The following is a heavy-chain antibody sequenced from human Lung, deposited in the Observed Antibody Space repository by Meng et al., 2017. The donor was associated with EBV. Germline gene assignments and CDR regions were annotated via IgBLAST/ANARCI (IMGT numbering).Heavy chain of an antibody. J-gene: IGHJ4*02. CDR2: LSAYNGNT. CDR1: GYTFTSYA. V-gene: IGHV1-18*01. CDR3: ARQGGLLDLDY. Sequence: VHLVQSGSEVSRPSASVKVSCKASGYTFTSYAFIWVRQAPGQGLEWMGWLSAYNGNTNYAPKLQDRVTMTTDSSTTTAYMELRSLTSDDTALYYCARQGGLLDLDYWGQGTLVTVSS. D-gene: IGHD2-15*01.